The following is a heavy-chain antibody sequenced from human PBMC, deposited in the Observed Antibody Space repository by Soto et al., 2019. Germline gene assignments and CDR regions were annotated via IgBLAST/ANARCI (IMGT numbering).Heavy chain of an antibody. CDR1: GFTFTSSA. Sequence: SVKVSCKASGFTFTSSAVQWVRQARGQRLEWIGWIVVGSGNTNYAQKFQERVTITRDMSASTAYMELSSLRSEDTAVYYCAADSSGVIDAFDIWGQGTMVTVSS. D-gene: IGHD2-15*01. CDR3: AADSSGVIDAFDI. V-gene: IGHV1-58*01. J-gene: IGHJ3*02. CDR2: IVVGSGNT.